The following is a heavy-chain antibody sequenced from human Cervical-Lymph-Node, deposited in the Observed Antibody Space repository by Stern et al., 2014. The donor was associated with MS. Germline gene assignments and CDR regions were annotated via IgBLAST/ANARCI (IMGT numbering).Heavy chain of an antibody. V-gene: IGHV4-31*03. CDR2: IYYSGST. Sequence: QLQLQESGPGLVKPSQTLSLTCTVSGGSISSGGYYWSWIRQHPGKGLEWIGYIYYSGSTYYNPSLKSRVTISVDTSKNQFSLKLSSVTAADTAVYYCAISSPNAYYFDYWGQGTLVTVSS. CDR3: AISSPNAYYFDY. D-gene: IGHD3-16*02. CDR1: GGSISSGGYY. J-gene: IGHJ4*02.